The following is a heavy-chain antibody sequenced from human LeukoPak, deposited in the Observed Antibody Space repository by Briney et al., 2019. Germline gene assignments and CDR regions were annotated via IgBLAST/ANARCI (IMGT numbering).Heavy chain of an antibody. Sequence: ASVKVSCKVSGYTLTELSMHWVRQAPGKGLEWMGGFDPEDGETIYAQKLQGRVTMTEDTSTDTAYMELSSLRSEDTAVYYCATDHPGGRGSYHFDYWGQGTLVTVSS. V-gene: IGHV1-24*01. CDR2: FDPEDGET. CDR3: ATDHPGGRGSYHFDY. J-gene: IGHJ4*02. D-gene: IGHD1-26*01. CDR1: GYTLTELS.